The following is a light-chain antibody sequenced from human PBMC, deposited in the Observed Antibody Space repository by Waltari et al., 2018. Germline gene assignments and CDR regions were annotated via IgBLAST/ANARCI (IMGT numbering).Light chain of an antibody. Sequence: DIVMTQSPDSLAVSLGERATINCKSSQSVLYSSNNKSYLSWFQQKPGQPPKLLFYGASTRESGVPDRFSGSGSGTDFTLTISSLQAEDVAVYYCQQYYAAPWTFGQGTMVEIK. J-gene: IGKJ1*01. CDR1: QSVLYSSNNKSY. CDR3: QQYYAAPWT. V-gene: IGKV4-1*01. CDR2: GAS.